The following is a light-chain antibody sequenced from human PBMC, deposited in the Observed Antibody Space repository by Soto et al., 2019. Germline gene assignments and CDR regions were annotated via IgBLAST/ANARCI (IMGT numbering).Light chain of an antibody. CDR2: EVS. J-gene: IGLJ2*01. CDR1: SSDVGGYNY. V-gene: IGLV2-14*01. CDR3: TSYTGGSTLV. Sequence: QSVLTQPASVSGSPGQSITISCTGTSSDVGGYNYVSWFQQHPGKVPRLIIFEVSNRPSGVSNRFSGSKSGNTASLTISGLQAEDEADYYCTSYTGGSTLVFGGGTKVTVL.